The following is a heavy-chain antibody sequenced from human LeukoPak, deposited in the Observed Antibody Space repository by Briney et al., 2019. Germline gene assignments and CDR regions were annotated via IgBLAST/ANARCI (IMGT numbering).Heavy chain of an antibody. CDR2: IYHSGST. V-gene: IGHV4-30-2*01. CDR1: GGSISSSSYS. CDR3: ARKRRWLTTIGDAFDI. Sequence: SETLSLTCTVSGGSISSSSYSWGWIRQPPGKGLEWIGYIYHSGSTYYNPSLKSRVTISVDRSKNQFSLKLSSVTAADTAVYYCARKRRWLTTIGDAFDIWGQGTMVTVSS. D-gene: IGHD5-24*01. J-gene: IGHJ3*02.